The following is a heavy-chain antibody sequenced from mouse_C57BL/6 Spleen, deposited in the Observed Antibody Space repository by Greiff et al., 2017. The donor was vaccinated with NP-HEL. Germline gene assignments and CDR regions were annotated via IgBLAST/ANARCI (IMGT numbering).Heavy chain of an antibody. CDR1: GYTFTDYE. D-gene: IGHD2-12*01. CDR2: IDPETGGT. CDR3: TSSGYSYYYAMDY. V-gene: IGHV1-15*01. Sequence: VQLQQSGAELVRPGASVTLSCKASGYTFTDYEMHWVKQTPVHGLEWIGAIDPETGGTANNQKFKGKAILTADKSSSTAYMELRNLTSEDSAVYYCTSSGYSYYYAMDYGGQGTSVTVSS. J-gene: IGHJ4*01.